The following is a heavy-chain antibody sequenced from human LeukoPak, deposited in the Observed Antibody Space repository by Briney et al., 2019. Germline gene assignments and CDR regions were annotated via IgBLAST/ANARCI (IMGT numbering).Heavy chain of an antibody. CDR1: GFSLSTSGMS. V-gene: IGHV2-70*11. Sequence: VSGPALVKPTQTVTLTCTFSGFSLSTSGMSVSWIRQSPGKDLDWLARIDWDDDKYYTTSLKTRLSISKDTSKNQVVLTMTNMDPVDTATYYCARNIGVTYGGVIVYDYWGPGTLVIVSS. CDR3: ARNIGVTYGGVIVYDY. CDR2: IDWDDDK. J-gene: IGHJ4*02. D-gene: IGHD3-16*02.